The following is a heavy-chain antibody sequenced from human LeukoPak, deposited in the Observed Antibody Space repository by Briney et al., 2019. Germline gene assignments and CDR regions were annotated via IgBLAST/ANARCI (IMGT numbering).Heavy chain of an antibody. Sequence: GGSLRLSCVVSGITLSNYAMSWVRQAPGKGLEWVSGISGSAGGTNYADSVKGRFTISRDNPRNTLYLQMNSLRPEDTAVYFCAKRGVVIRVILVGFHREAYYFDSWGQGALVTVSS. CDR3: AKRGVVIRVILVGFHREAYYFDS. CDR1: GITLSNYA. J-gene: IGHJ4*02. CDR2: ISGSAGGT. V-gene: IGHV3-23*01. D-gene: IGHD3-22*01.